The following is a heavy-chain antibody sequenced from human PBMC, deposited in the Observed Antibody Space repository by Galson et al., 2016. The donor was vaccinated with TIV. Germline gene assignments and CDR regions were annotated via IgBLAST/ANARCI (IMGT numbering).Heavy chain of an antibody. J-gene: IGHJ3*01. CDR2: IYYSGST. D-gene: IGHD3-22*01. V-gene: IGHV4-30-4*01. Sequence: TLSLTCAVFGGSISNGDYYWSWIRQPPGKGLEWIGYIYYSGSTKINPSLKSRLTMSVDRSRNQFSLSLYSVTAADTAVYLCARDAGTYYHAFDVWGQGTMVTVSS. CDR3: ARDAGTYYHAFDV. CDR1: GGSISNGDYY.